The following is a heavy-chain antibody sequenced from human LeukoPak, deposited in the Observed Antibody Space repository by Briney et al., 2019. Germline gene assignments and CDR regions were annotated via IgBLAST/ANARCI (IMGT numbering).Heavy chain of an antibody. D-gene: IGHD3-22*01. Sequence: GSLRLSCAASGFTFSSYAMRWVRQAPGKGLEWVSAISGSGGSTYYADSVKGRFTISRDNSKNTLYLQMNSLRAEDTAVYYCAKDGGRGIVVALPGYWGQGTLVTVSS. J-gene: IGHJ4*02. V-gene: IGHV3-23*01. CDR2: ISGSGGST. CDR1: GFTFSSYA. CDR3: AKDGGRGIVVALPGY.